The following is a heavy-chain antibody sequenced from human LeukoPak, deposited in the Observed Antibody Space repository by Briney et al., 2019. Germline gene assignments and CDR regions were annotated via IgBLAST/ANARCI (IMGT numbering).Heavy chain of an antibody. CDR1: GFTFSSYW. CDR2: IKQDGSEK. J-gene: IGHJ4*02. V-gene: IGHV3-7*01. Sequence: GGSLRLSCAASGFTFSSYWMSWVRQAPGKGLEWVANIKQDGSEKYYVDSVKGRFTISRDNAKNSLYLQMSSLRAEDTAVYYCATHQYSSSPYFDYWGQGILVTVSS. D-gene: IGHD6-6*01. CDR3: ATHQYSSSPYFDY.